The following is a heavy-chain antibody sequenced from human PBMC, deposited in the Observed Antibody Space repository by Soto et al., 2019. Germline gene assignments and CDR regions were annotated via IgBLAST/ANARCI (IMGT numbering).Heavy chain of an antibody. CDR3: ARFLRYFDWSTEEYFDY. Sequence: QVQLQQWGAGLLKPSETLSLTCAVYGGSFSGYYWSWIRQPPGKGLEWIGEINHSGSTNYNTSLKSRVTISVDTSKNQFSLKLSSVNDADTAVYYCARFLRYFDWSTEEYFDYWGQGTLVTVSS. CDR2: INHSGST. D-gene: IGHD3-9*01. J-gene: IGHJ4*02. V-gene: IGHV4-34*01. CDR1: GGSFSGYY.